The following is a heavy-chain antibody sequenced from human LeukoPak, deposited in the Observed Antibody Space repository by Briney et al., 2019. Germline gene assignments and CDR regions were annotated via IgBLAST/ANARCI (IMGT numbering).Heavy chain of an antibody. Sequence: GGSLRLSCAASGFTFSSYGMHWVRQAPGKGLEWVAFIRYDGSNKYYADSVKGRFTISRDNSKNTLYLQMNSLRAEDTAVYYCAKLLSGEPRGPSFDYWGQGTLVTVSS. CDR2: IRYDGSNK. V-gene: IGHV3-30*02. D-gene: IGHD3-10*01. CDR3: AKLLSGEPRGPSFDY. J-gene: IGHJ4*02. CDR1: GFTFSSYG.